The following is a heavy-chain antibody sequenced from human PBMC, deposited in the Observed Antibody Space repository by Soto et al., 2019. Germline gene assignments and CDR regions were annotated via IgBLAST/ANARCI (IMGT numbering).Heavy chain of an antibody. CDR3: ASAKLAARPDDYYYYGMDV. V-gene: IGHV1-69*13. CDR1: GGTFSSYA. CDR2: IIPIFGTA. D-gene: IGHD6-6*01. Sequence: VASVKVSCKASGGTFSSYAISWVRQAPGQGLEWMGGIIPIFGTANYAQKFQGRVTITADESTSTAYMELSSLRSEDTAVYYCASAKLAARPDDYYYYGMDVWGQGTTVTVSS. J-gene: IGHJ6*02.